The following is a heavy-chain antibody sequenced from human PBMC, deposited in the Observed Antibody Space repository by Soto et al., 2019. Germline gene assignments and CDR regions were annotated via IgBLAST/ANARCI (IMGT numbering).Heavy chain of an antibody. D-gene: IGHD3-22*01. Sequence: SETLSLTCSVSGYSIGSGYYCCGLRQPPGKWLECVLIIYHVWSTYYNPSLNSRVTLSIDMTNNHVSLILNSVTAADTAVYYCARVGPSVPYYYDSPAYTFEKWFDHWGQGTLVTVSS. CDR1: GYSIGSGYY. CDR3: ARVGPSVPYYYDSPAYTFEKWFDH. V-gene: IGHV4-38-2*02. J-gene: IGHJ5*02. CDR2: IYHVWST.